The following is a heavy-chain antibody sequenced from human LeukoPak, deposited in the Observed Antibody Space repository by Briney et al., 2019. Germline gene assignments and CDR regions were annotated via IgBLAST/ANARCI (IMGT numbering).Heavy chain of an antibody. CDR3: ARAGDCSSTSCYPTADFDY. D-gene: IGHD2-2*01. CDR2: INHSGST. V-gene: IGHV4-34*01. Sequence: PSEALSLTCAVYGGSFSGYYWSWIRQPPGKGLEWIGEINHSGSTNYNPSLKSRVTISVGTSKNQFSLKLSSVTAADTAVYYCARAGDCSSTSCYPTADFDYWGQGTLVTVSS. J-gene: IGHJ4*02. CDR1: GGSFSGYY.